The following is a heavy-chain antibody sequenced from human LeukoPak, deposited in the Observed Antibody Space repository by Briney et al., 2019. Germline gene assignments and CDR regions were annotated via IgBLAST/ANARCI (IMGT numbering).Heavy chain of an antibody. D-gene: IGHD2-2*02. Sequence: GGSLRLSCAASGFTFGRYWMSWVRQAPGKRLEHVANIKQDGSETHYVDSVKGRFTISRDNAKNSLYLQMISLRAEDTAVYYCAREYPATGHDYWGQGALVTVSS. J-gene: IGHJ4*02. CDR3: AREYPATGHDY. V-gene: IGHV3-7*05. CDR1: GFTFGRYW. CDR2: IKQDGSET.